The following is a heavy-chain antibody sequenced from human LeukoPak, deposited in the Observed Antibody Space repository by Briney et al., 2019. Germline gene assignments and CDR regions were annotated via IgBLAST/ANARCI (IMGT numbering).Heavy chain of an antibody. D-gene: IGHD3-10*01. V-gene: IGHV3-21*01. CDR3: ARVMAGYSYMDV. CDR1: GFTFSRYA. J-gene: IGHJ6*03. Sequence: GGSLRLSCAASGFTFSRYAMNWVRQAPGKGLEWVSSISTTSSSSYIPYADSMKGRFTISRDNAKSSLYLQMNSLRAEDTAVYYCARVMAGYSYMDVWGKGTTVTVSS. CDR2: ISTTSSSSYI.